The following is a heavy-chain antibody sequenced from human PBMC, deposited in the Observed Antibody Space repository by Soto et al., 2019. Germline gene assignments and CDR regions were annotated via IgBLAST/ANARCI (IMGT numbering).Heavy chain of an antibody. J-gene: IGHJ4*02. CDR3: ARDQGAVAGPLDY. CDR2: ISYDGSNK. Sequence: ESGGGVVQPGRSLRLSCAASGFTFSSYGMHWVRQAPGKGLEWVAVISYDGSNKYYADSVKGRFTISRDNSKNTLYLQMNSLRAEDTAVYYCARDQGAVAGPLDYWGQGTLVTVSS. D-gene: IGHD6-19*01. V-gene: IGHV3-30*03. CDR1: GFTFSSYG.